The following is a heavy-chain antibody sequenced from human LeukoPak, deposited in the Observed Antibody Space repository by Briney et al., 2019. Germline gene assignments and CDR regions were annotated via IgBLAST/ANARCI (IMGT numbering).Heavy chain of an antibody. CDR1: GYSFTSHY. Sequence: ASVKVSCKASGYSFTSHYMHWVRQAPGQGLEWLWLINPSGSSTLYAQKFQGRVTMTRDVSTTTDYMELSSLRSEDTAVYYCASNHYYDFWSGYSNWFDPWGQGTLVTVSS. CDR3: ASNHYYDFWSGYSNWFDP. D-gene: IGHD3-3*01. V-gene: IGHV1-46*01. CDR2: INPSGSST. J-gene: IGHJ5*02.